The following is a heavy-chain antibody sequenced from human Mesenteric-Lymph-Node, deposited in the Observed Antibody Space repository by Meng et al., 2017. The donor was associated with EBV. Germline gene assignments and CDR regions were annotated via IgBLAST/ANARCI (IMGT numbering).Heavy chain of an antibody. CDR2: IYYSGST. V-gene: IGHV4-61*01. CDR1: GDSVSSVNNY. D-gene: IGHD4-17*01. CDR3: ATGLYGDYALAN. J-gene: IGHJ4*02. Sequence: HSVPGSLNPSVTPPLPLNVSGDSVSSVNNYWSWIRQSPGRGLEWIGNIYYSGSTNYNPSLKSRVTISVDTSKNQFSLKLSSVTAADTAVYYCATGLYGDYALANWGQGTLVTVSS.